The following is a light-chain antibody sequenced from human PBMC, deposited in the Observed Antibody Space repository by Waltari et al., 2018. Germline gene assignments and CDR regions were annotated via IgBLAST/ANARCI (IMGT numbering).Light chain of an antibody. J-gene: IGKJ1*01. CDR3: QHYVRLPVT. Sequence: EIVLTQSPGTLSLSPGDRATLSCRASQSVRRTLAWYQQKPGQAPRLLIYGASTRATGIPERFSGGGSGTDFSLTISRLEPEDFAVYYCQHYVRLPVTFGQGTKVEIK. V-gene: IGKV3-20*01. CDR2: GAS. CDR1: QSVRRT.